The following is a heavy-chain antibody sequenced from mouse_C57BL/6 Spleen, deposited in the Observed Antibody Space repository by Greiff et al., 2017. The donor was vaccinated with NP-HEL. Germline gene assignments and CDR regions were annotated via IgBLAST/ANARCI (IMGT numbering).Heavy chain of an antibody. CDR3: ARDVGAMDY. V-gene: IGHV5-4*01. CDR1: GFTFSSYA. J-gene: IGHJ4*01. CDR2: ISDGGSYT. Sequence: EVQLVESGGGLVKPGGSLKLSCAASGFTFSSYAMSWVRQTPEKRLEWVATISDGGSYTYYPDNVKGRFTISRDNAKNNLYLQMSHLKSEDTAMYYCARDVGAMDYWGQGTSVTVSS.